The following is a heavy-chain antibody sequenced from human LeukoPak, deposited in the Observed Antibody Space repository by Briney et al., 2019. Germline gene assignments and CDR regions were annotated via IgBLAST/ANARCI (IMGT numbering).Heavy chain of an antibody. CDR3: ARFSVGWFDP. J-gene: IGHJ5*02. D-gene: IGHD3-3*01. V-gene: IGHV5-51*01. CDR1: GYTFTSYW. Sequence: GESLKISCKGSGYTFTSYWIGWVRQMPGKGPGWMGSIYPGDSDTRYSPSFQGHVTISADKSISTAYLQWSSLKASDTAMYYCARFSVGWFDPWGQGTLVTVSS. CDR2: IYPGDSDT.